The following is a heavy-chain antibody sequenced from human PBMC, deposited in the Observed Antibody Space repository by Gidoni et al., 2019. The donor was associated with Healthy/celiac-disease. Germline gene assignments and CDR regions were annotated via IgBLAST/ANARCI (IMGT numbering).Heavy chain of an antibody. V-gene: IGHV4-34*01. CDR3: AIAVAGR. CDR2: INHSGST. Sequence: QVQLQQWGAGLLKPSETLHLTCAVYGGSFSGYYWSWIRQPPGKGLEWIGEINHSGSTTYNPSLKSRVTISVDTSKHQFSLKLSSVTAADTAVYYCAIAVAGRWGQGTLVTVSS. D-gene: IGHD6-19*01. CDR1: GGSFSGYY. J-gene: IGHJ4*02.